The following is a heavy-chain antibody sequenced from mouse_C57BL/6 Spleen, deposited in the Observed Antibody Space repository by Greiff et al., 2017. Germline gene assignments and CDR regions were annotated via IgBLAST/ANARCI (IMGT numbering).Heavy chain of an antibody. CDR1: GYAFSSYW. Sequence: VQLQESGAELVKPGASVKISCKASGYAFSSYWMNWVKQRPGKGLEWIGQIYPGDGDTNYNGKFKGKATLTADKSSSTAYMQLSSLTSEDSAVYFCASPYGSSSFDYWGQGTTLTVSS. CDR2: IYPGDGDT. CDR3: ASPYGSSSFDY. D-gene: IGHD1-1*01. J-gene: IGHJ2*01. V-gene: IGHV1-80*01.